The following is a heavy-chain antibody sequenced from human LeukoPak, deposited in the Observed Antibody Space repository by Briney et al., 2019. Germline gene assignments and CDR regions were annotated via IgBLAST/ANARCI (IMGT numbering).Heavy chain of an antibody. Sequence: SGTLSLTCTVSGGSISSYYWSWIRQPAGKGLEWIGRIYTSGSTNYNPSLKSRVTISVDTSKNQFSLKLSSVTAADTAVYYCARWGWDILTGYYSFFDYWGQGTLVTVSS. CDR3: ARWGWDILTGYYSFFDY. D-gene: IGHD3-9*01. CDR2: IYTSGST. CDR1: GGSISSYY. V-gene: IGHV4-4*07. J-gene: IGHJ4*02.